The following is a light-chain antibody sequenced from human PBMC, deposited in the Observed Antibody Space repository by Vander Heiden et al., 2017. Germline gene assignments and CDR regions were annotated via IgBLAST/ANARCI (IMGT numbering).Light chain of an antibody. Sequence: DIQMTQSPSSLSASVGDRVTITCRASQSISSYLNWYQQKPGKAPKLLIYAASSLQSEVPSRFSGSGSGTDFTLTISSLQPEDFAPYYCQQSDSTPPRTFGQGTKVEIK. CDR1: QSISSY. V-gene: IGKV1-39*01. CDR3: QQSDSTPPRT. J-gene: IGKJ1*01. CDR2: AAS.